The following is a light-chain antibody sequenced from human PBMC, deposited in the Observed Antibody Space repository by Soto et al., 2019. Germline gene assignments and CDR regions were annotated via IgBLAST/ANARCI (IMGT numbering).Light chain of an antibody. Sequence: DVPMTQSPSSVSASVGDRVTITCRASEGISSSLAWYQQKPGKAPKVLIYAVSSLQSGVPSRFSGSGSGTDFTLTISSLQPEDFAIYYCQQAKNFPWTFGQGTKVEIK. J-gene: IGKJ1*01. CDR2: AVS. V-gene: IGKV1-12*01. CDR1: EGISSS. CDR3: QQAKNFPWT.